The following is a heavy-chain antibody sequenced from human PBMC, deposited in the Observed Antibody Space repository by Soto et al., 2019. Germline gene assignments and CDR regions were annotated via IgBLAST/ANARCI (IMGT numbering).Heavy chain of an antibody. J-gene: IGHJ3*02. D-gene: IGHD3-22*01. CDR2: IYYSGST. CDR1: GGSISSSSYY. CDR3: ARVDSSGYYLHGPFDI. Sequence: SETLSLTCTVSGGSISSSSYYWGWIRQPPGKGLEWIGSIYYSGSTYYNPSLKSRVTISVDTSKNQSSLKLSSVTAADTAVYYCARVDSSGYYLHGPFDIWGQGTMVTVS. V-gene: IGHV4-39*01.